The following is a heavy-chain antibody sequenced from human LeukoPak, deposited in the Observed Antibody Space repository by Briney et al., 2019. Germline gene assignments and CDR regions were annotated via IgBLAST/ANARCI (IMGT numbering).Heavy chain of an antibody. D-gene: IGHD3-22*01. CDR2: INHSGST. J-gene: IGHJ4*02. Sequence: SETLSLTCAVYGGSLSGYYWSWIRQPPGKGLEWIGEINHSGSTNYNPSLKSRVTISVDTSKNQFSLKLSSVTAADTAVYYCARDYYDSSGYSKGGVYYFDYWGQGTLVTVSS. V-gene: IGHV4-34*01. CDR3: ARDYYDSSGYSKGGVYYFDY. CDR1: GGSLSGYY.